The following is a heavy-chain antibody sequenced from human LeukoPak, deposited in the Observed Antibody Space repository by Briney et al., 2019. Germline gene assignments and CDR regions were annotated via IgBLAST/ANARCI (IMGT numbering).Heavy chain of an antibody. J-gene: IGHJ6*03. CDR2: IRSDGKNK. V-gene: IGHV3-30*02. CDR1: GFTFRSYGMQFSNYG. CDR3: AKLKINYYYYRDV. Sequence: GGSLRLSCAASGFTFRSYGMQFSNYGMHWVRQAPGQGLEWVAFIRSDGKNKYYADSVKGRFTISRDNTKNTLYLQMNSLRAENTAVYYCAKLKINYYYYRDVWGKGTTVIVSS. D-gene: IGHD3-16*01.